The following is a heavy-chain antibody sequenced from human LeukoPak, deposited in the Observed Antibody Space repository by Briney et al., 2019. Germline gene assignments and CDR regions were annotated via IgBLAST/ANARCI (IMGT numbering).Heavy chain of an antibody. D-gene: IGHD1-20*01. CDR3: ARDDNWNDKAFDL. CDR2: ISTSSSHI. Sequence: SGGSLRLSCTASGFTFSFYLMNWVRQAPGKGLEWVSSISTSSSHIYYADSLKGRFTVSRDNAKSSLYLQMNNLRAEDTAVYYCARDDNWNDKAFDLWGQGTLVTVSS. J-gene: IGHJ4*02. V-gene: IGHV3-21*01. CDR1: GFTFSFYL.